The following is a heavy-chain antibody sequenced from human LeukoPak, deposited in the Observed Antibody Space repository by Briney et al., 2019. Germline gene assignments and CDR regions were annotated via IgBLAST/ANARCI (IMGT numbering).Heavy chain of an antibody. CDR3: ARDASRGFDT. V-gene: IGHV3-7*01. D-gene: IGHD5-24*01. Sequence: GGSLRLSCAPSGFTFSRYWMTWVRQAPEKGLEWVASIKDDGRQKYYVDSVKGRFTVSRDNAKNSAYLQMDSLRVEDTALYYCARDASRGFDTWGQGTLVTVSS. CDR1: GFTFSRYW. J-gene: IGHJ4*02. CDR2: IKDDGRQK.